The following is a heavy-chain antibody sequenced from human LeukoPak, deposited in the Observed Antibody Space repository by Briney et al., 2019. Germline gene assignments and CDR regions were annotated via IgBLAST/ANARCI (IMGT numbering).Heavy chain of an antibody. D-gene: IGHD3-9*01. CDR2: INHSGST. CDR3: ARAGRSAGRYFDWPPPRPGFDY. V-gene: IGHV4-34*01. Sequence: KPSETLSLTCAVYGGSFSGYYWSWIRQPPGKGLEWIGEINHSGSTNYNPSLKSRVTISVDTSKNQFSLKLSSVTAADTAVYYCARAGRSAGRYFDWPPPRPGFDYWGQGTLVTVSS. J-gene: IGHJ4*02. CDR1: GGSFSGYY.